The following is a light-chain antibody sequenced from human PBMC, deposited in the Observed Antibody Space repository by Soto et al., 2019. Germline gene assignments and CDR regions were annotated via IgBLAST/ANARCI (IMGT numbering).Light chain of an antibody. CDR3: QHMRT. CDR1: QNINNW. J-gene: IGKJ1*01. Sequence: GDRVTITCRASQNINNWIAWYQQKPGKAPKCLIYDAATLESGVPSRFSGSGFGTEFSLTISSLQPDDFGSYYCQHMRTFGQGTKVDI. V-gene: IGKV1-5*01. CDR2: DAA.